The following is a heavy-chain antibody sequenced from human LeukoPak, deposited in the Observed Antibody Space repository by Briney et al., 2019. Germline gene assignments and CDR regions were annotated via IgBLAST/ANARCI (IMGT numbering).Heavy chain of an antibody. Sequence: PSETLSLTCAVSGGSISSNAWWNWVRQPPGKGLEWIGEIFHSGNTNYNPSLKSRVTISVDKSKNQFSLKLTSVTAADTAAYYRATGSMVATLANAFDIWGQGTMVTVSS. V-gene: IGHV4-4*02. CDR2: IFHSGNT. CDR3: ATGSMVATLANAFDI. CDR1: GGSISSNAW. J-gene: IGHJ3*02. D-gene: IGHD5-12*01.